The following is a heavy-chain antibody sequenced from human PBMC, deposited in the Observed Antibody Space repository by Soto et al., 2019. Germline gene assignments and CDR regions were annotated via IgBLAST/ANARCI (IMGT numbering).Heavy chain of an antibody. CDR1: GGSISSVGYS. Sequence: PSETLSLTCAVSGGSISSVGYSRSRIRQPPGKGLEWIGYIYHSGSTYYNPSLKSRVTISVDRSKNQFSLKPSAVTAADTAVYYCARGLITGSHYSGGWYFLASWGQGTQVTVSS. CDR3: ARGLITGSHYSGGWYFLAS. CDR2: IYHSGST. J-gene: IGHJ4*02. D-gene: IGHD6-19*01. V-gene: IGHV4-30-2*01.